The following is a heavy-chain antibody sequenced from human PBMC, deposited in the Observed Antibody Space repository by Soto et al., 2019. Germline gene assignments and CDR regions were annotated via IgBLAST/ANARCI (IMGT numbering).Heavy chain of an antibody. CDR1: GGTFSSYA. J-gene: IGHJ6*02. CDR2: IIPIFGTA. D-gene: IGHD3-10*01. V-gene: IGHV1-69*13. CDR3: ARARRSMVRGVNDYYYGMDV. Sequence: ASVKVSCKASGGTFSSYAISWVRQATGQGLEWMGGIIPIFGTANYAQKFQGRVTITADESTSTAYMELSSLRSEDTAVYYCARARRSMVRGVNDYYYGMDVWGQGTTVTVSS.